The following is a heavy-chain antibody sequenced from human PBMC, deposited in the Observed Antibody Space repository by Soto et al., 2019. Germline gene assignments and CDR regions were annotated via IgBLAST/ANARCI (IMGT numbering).Heavy chain of an antibody. D-gene: IGHD3-10*01. V-gene: IGHV3-30*03. CDR2: ISYDGSNK. Sequence: QVQLVESGGGVVQPGRSLRLSCAASGFTFSSYGMHWVRQAPGKGLEWVAVISYDGSNKYYADSVKGRFTISRDNSKNTLYLQMNSLRAEDTAVYYCALPPRGPYYYYGMDVWGQGTTVTVSS. CDR3: ALPPRGPYYYYGMDV. CDR1: GFTFSSYG. J-gene: IGHJ6*02.